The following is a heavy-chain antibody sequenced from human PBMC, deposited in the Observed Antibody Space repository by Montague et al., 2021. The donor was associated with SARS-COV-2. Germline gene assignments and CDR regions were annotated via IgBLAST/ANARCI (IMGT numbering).Heavy chain of an antibody. V-gene: IGHV4-59*02. CDR1: GSSVRSYY. CDR2: IYYSGST. CDR3: ARENTVTTFGGPYYIDS. D-gene: IGHD4-17*01. J-gene: IGHJ4*02. Sequence: SETLSLTCIVSGSSVRSYYWSWIRQPPGKGLEWIGYIYYSGSTNXNPSLKSRVTISVDTSKNQFSLKLSSVTAADTAVYYCARENTVTTFGGPYYIDSWGQGTLVTVSA.